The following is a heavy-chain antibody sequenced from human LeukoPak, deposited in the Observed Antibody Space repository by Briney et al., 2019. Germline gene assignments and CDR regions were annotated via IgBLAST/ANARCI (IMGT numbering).Heavy chain of an antibody. CDR1: GFTVDRFA. CDR3: VNQISGWVY. CDR2: IGSNGRST. D-gene: IGHD6-19*01. V-gene: IGHV3-64D*06. Sequence: GGSLRLSCSASGFTVDRFAMHWVRQAPGKGLEYLSGIGSNGRSTHNADSVKGRFTISRDNSKNTLFLQMTSLRAEDTAVYYCVNQISGWVYWGQGTLVTVSS. J-gene: IGHJ4*02.